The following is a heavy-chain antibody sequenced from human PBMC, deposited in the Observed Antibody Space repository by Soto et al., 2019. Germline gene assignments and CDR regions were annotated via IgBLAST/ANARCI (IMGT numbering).Heavy chain of an antibody. CDR3: ARALVVPAAIPRMRFDP. Sequence: PSETLSLTCTVSSGSVSSGSYYWSWIRQPPGKGLEWIGYIYYSGSTNYNPSLKSRVTISVDTSKNQFSLKLSSVTAADTAVYYCARALVVPAAIPRMRFDPWGQGTLVTVSS. D-gene: IGHD2-2*02. CDR2: IYYSGST. CDR1: SGSVSSGSYY. V-gene: IGHV4-61*01. J-gene: IGHJ5*02.